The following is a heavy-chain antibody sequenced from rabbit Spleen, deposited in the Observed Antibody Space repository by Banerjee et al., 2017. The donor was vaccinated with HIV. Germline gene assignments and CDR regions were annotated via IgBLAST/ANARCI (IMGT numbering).Heavy chain of an antibody. D-gene: IGHD6-1*01. V-gene: IGHV1S45*01. Sequence: QEQLVESGGGLVQPEGSLTLTCTVSGFSFSSGYDMCWVRQAPGKGLEWIGLTEPIFGTTYYASWVNGRFTISSHNAQNTLYLQLKSLTAADTATYFCARVGGVGVYGYATLWGPGTLVTVS. CDR3: ARVGGVGVYGYATL. CDR1: GFSFSSGYD. J-gene: IGHJ4*01. CDR2: LTEPIFGTT.